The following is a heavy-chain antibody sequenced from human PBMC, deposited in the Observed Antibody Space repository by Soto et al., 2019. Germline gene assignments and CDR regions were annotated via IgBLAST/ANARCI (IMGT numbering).Heavy chain of an antibody. CDR3: ARDPVWYYDSSGPGEY. D-gene: IGHD3-22*01. V-gene: IGHV3-48*03. CDR2: ISSSGSTI. CDR1: GFTFSSYE. J-gene: IGHJ4*02. Sequence: EVPLVESGGGLVQPGGSLRLSCAASGFTFSSYEMNWVRQAPGKGLEWVSYISSSGSTIYYADSVKGRFTISRDNAKNSLYLQMNSLRAEDTAVYYCARDPVWYYDSSGPGEYWGQGTLVTVSS.